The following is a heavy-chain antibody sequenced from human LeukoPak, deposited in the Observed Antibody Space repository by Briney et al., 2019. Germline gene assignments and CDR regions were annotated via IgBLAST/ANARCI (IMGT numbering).Heavy chain of an antibody. CDR1: GFTFSSYG. CDR2: IRYDGSNK. J-gene: IGHJ4*02. V-gene: IGHV3-30*02. CDR3: AKDLLSYYDSSGLGVPFFDY. D-gene: IGHD3-22*01. Sequence: GGSLRLSCAASGFTFSSYGIHWVRQAPGKGLEWVAFIRYDGSNKYYADSVKGRFTISRDNSKNTLYLQMNSLRAEDTAVYYCAKDLLSYYDSSGLGVPFFDYWGQGTLVTVSS.